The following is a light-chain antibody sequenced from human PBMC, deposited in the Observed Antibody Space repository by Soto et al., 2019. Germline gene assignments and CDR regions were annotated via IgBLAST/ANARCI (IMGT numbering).Light chain of an antibody. CDR2: TAS. Sequence: DIQMTQSPSTLSGSVGDRVTITCRGSQTISRWLAWYQPKPGKAPKLLIYTASPLKSGVPSRFRGRGSGTEFPPTLRRLQPDDFATYYCQPYNSYSEAFGQGTKVDIK. V-gene: IGKV1-5*03. CDR3: QPYNSYSEA. J-gene: IGKJ1*01. CDR1: QTISRW.